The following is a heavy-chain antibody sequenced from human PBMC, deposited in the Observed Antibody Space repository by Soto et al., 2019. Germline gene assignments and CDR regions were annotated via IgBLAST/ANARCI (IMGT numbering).Heavy chain of an antibody. CDR3: ARDRPACGGDDGDYFDY. V-gene: IGHV3-33*01. D-gene: IGHD4-17*01. Sequence: GGSLRLSCAASGFTFSSYGMHWVRQAPGKGLEWVAVIWYDGSNKYYADSVKGRFTISRDNSKNTLYLQMNSLRAEDTAVYYCARDRPACGGDDGDYFDYWGQGTLVTVSS. CDR1: GFTFSSYG. CDR2: IWYDGSNK. J-gene: IGHJ4*02.